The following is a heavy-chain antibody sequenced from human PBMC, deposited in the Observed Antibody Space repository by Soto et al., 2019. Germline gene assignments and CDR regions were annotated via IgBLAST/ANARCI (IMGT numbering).Heavy chain of an antibody. Sequence: QVQLQESGPGLVKPSQTLSPTCTVSGGSISSGDYYWSWIRQPPGKGLEWIGYIYYSGSTYYNPSLKSRVTISVDTSKNQFSLKLSSVTAADTAVYYCASNDRYYDILTGYYTPPTFDYWGQGTLVTVSS. CDR3: ASNDRYYDILTGYYTPPTFDY. D-gene: IGHD3-9*01. CDR2: IYYSGST. V-gene: IGHV4-30-4*01. J-gene: IGHJ4*02. CDR1: GGSISSGDYY.